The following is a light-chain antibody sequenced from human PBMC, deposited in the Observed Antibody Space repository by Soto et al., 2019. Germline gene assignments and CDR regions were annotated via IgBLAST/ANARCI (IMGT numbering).Light chain of an antibody. Sequence: DIVMTQSPDSLAVSLGERATINCKSSQSVLYSSNNKNYLGWYQQKPRQPPKLLISWASTRESGVPDRFSGTGSGADFTLTISSLQAEDVAVYYCQQYYGTPRTLGQGTKVEIK. CDR2: WAS. CDR1: QSVLYSSNNKNY. J-gene: IGKJ1*01. CDR3: QQYYGTPRT. V-gene: IGKV4-1*01.